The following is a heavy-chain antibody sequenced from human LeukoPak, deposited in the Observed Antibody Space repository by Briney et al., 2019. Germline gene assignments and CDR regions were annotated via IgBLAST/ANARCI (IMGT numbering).Heavy chain of an antibody. Sequence: GSLRLSCAASGFTFSSYVMSWVRQAPGMGLAWVSAISGSGGSTYYADSVKGRFTISRDTSKNTLYLQMNSLRAEGTAVYYCARGRYYDNSVYYYFDYWGQGTLVTVSS. J-gene: IGHJ4*02. D-gene: IGHD3-22*01. V-gene: IGHV3-23*01. CDR3: ARGRYYDNSVYYYFDY. CDR2: ISGSGGST. CDR1: GFTFSSYV.